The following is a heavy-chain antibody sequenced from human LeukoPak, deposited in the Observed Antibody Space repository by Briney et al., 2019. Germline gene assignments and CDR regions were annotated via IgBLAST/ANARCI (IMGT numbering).Heavy chain of an antibody. Sequence: GGSLRLSCAASGFTFSSYEMNWVRQAPGKGLEWVSAISGRAGSTYYADSVKGRFTISRDNSKNTLYLQMNSLRAEDTAVYYCAKDSYYDYVWGSYRYTNQFDYWGQGTLVTVSS. CDR3: AKDSYYDYVWGSYRYTNQFDY. J-gene: IGHJ4*02. CDR2: ISGRAGST. D-gene: IGHD3-16*02. CDR1: GFTFSSYE. V-gene: IGHV3-23*01.